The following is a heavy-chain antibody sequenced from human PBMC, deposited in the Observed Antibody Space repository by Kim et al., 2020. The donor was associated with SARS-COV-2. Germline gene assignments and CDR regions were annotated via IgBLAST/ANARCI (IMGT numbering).Heavy chain of an antibody. CDR2: ISYDGSNK. V-gene: IGHV3-30*18. CDR3: AKGNPVNGGPDAFDI. D-gene: IGHD3-10*01. Sequence: GGSLRLSFAASGFTFSSYGMHWVRQAPGKGLEWVAVISYDGSNKYYADSVKGRFTISRDNSKNTLYLQMNSLRAEDTAVYYCAKGNPVNGGPDAFDIWGQGTMVTVSS. J-gene: IGHJ3*02. CDR1: GFTFSSYG.